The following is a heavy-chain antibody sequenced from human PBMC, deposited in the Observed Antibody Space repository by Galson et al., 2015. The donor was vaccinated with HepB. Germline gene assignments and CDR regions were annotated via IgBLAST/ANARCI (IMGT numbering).Heavy chain of an antibody. CDR2: ISAYNGNT. J-gene: IGHJ4*02. CDR1: GYTFTSYG. CDR3: ARVSSWQQLAVFDY. Sequence: SEKVSCKASGYTFTSYGISWVRQAPGQGLEWMGWISAYNGNTNYAQKLQGRVTMTTDTSTSTAYMELRSLRSDDTAVYYCARVSSWQQLAVFDYWGQGTLVTVSS. V-gene: IGHV1-18*04. D-gene: IGHD6-13*01.